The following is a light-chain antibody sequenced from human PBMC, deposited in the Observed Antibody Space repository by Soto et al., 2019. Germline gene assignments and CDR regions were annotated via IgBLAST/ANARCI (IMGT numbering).Light chain of an antibody. CDR3: QQRTNWAWT. Sequence: EIVLTQSPGTLSLSPGEVASLSCMASQSVSSSYLAWYQQKPGQAPRLLIYDASNRATGIPARFSASGSGTDFTLTISSLEPEDFAVYYCQQRTNWAWTFGQGTKVDI. CDR1: QSVSSSY. V-gene: IGKV3-11*01. CDR2: DAS. J-gene: IGKJ1*01.